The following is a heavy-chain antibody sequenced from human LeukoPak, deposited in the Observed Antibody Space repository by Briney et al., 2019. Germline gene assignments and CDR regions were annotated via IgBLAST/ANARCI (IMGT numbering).Heavy chain of an antibody. CDR2: ISYDGSNK. Sequence: GGSLRLSCAASGFTFGSYGMHWVRQAPGKGLEWVAVISYDGSNKYYADSVKGRFTISRDNSKNTLYLQMNSLRAEDTAVYYCAKGGEFYYYYYGMDVWGKGTTVTVSS. J-gene: IGHJ6*04. D-gene: IGHD3-10*01. V-gene: IGHV3-30*18. CDR3: AKGGEFYYYYYGMDV. CDR1: GFTFGSYG.